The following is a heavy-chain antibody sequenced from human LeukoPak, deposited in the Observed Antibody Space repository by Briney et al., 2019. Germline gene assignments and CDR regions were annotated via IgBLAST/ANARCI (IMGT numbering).Heavy chain of an antibody. J-gene: IGHJ3*02. V-gene: IGHV4-30-4*08. D-gene: IGHD3-22*01. CDR1: GGSISSGDYY. Sequence: SETLSLTCTVPGGSISSGDYYWSWIRQPPGKGLEWIGYIYYSGSTYYNPSLKSRVTISVDTSKNQFSLKLSSVTAADTAVYYCARIITMIGFDIWGQGTMVTVSS. CDR3: ARIITMIGFDI. CDR2: IYYSGST.